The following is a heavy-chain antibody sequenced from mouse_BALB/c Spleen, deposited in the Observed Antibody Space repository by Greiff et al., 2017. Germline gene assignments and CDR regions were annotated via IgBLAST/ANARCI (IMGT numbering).Heavy chain of an antibody. J-gene: IGHJ2*01. CDR3: ARSGTTADY. CDR1: GYSITSDYA. Sequence: DVKLVESGPGLVKPSQSLSLTCTVTGYSITSDYAWNWIRQFPGNKLEWMGYISYSGSTSYNPSLKSRISITRDTSKNQFFLQLNSVTTEDTATYYCARSGTTADYWGQGTTLTVSS. V-gene: IGHV3-2*02. D-gene: IGHD1-2*01. CDR2: ISYSGST.